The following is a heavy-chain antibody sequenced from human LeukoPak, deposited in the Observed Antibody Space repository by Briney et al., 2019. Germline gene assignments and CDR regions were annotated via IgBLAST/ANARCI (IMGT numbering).Heavy chain of an antibody. CDR3: VRHRTGTTADY. CDR1: GGSISSYY. CDR2: IYYSGST. J-gene: IGHJ4*02. Sequence: PSETLSLTCTVSGGSISSYYWSWIRQPPGKGLEWIGYIYYSGSTNYNPSLKSRVTISVDTSKNQFSLSLTSVTAADTAVYYCVRHRTGTTADYWGQGTLVTVSS. V-gene: IGHV4-59*08. D-gene: IGHD1-7*01.